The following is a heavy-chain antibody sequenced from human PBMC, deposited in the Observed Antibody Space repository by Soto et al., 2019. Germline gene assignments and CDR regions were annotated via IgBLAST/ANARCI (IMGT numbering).Heavy chain of an antibody. CDR3: ARAGWHYDILTGYPPYGMDV. D-gene: IGHD3-9*01. J-gene: IGHJ6*02. CDR1: GGTFSSYA. Sequence: ASVKVSCKASGGTFSSYAISWVRQAPGQGLEWMGWISAYNGNTNYAQKLQGRVTMTTDTSTSTAYMELRSLRSEDAAVYYCARAGWHYDILTGYPPYGMDVWGQGTTVTVSS. CDR2: ISAYNGNT. V-gene: IGHV1-18*01.